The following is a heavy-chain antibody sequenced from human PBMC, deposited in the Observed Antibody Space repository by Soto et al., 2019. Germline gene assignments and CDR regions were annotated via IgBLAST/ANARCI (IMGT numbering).Heavy chain of an antibody. CDR1: GGTLSSYA. D-gene: IGHD4-17*01. J-gene: IGHJ4*02. CDR3: ARGRDPTTVTTYFDY. CDR2: IIPIFGTA. Sequence: QVQLVQSGAEVKKPGSSVKVSCKASGGTLSSYAISWVRQAPGQGLEWMGGIIPIFGTANYAQKFQGRVTITGDESTSTAYMERSSLRSEDTAVYYCARGRDPTTVTTYFDYWGQGTLVTASS. V-gene: IGHV1-69*01.